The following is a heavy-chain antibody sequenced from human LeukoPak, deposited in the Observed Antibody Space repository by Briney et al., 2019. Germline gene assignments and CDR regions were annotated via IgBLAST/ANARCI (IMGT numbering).Heavy chain of an antibody. CDR2: MNPNSGNT. Sequence: GASVKVSRKASGYTFTSYDINWVRQATGQGLEWMGWMNPNSGNTGYAQKFQGRVTMTRNTSISTAYMELSSLRSEDTAVYYCARGNGGYDILTGPPYMDVWGKGTTVTVS. CDR1: GYTFTSYD. CDR3: ARGNGGYDILTGPPYMDV. J-gene: IGHJ6*03. V-gene: IGHV1-8*01. D-gene: IGHD3-9*01.